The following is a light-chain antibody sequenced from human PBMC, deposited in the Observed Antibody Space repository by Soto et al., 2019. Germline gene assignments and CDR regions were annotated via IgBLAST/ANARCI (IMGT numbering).Light chain of an antibody. V-gene: IGLV2-14*01. CDR2: EVT. Sequence: QSALTQPASVSGSPGQSITISCTGTSSDVGGYNYVSWYQQYPGKAPKLIIYEVTNRPSGVSNRFSGSKSGNTASLTISGLQTEDEADYYCGSYTRRRTHNWVFGGGTKLTVL. CDR3: GSYTRRRTHNWV. J-gene: IGLJ3*02. CDR1: SSDVGGYNY.